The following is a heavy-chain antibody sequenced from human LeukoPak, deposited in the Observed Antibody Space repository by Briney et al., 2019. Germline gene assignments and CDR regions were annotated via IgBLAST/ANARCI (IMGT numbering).Heavy chain of an antibody. CDR3: ARARSEMGDY. V-gene: IGHV4-38-2*02. CDR2: IYHIGST. J-gene: IGHJ4*02. D-gene: IGHD5-24*01. Sequence: SETLSLTCTLSGYSLSSGYYWGWIRQPPGKGLEWIGSIYHIGSTFYKPSLTNPVTISVDTSTNQFSLNPGSETAARTALSDCARARSEMGDYWGEGTLVSVSS. CDR1: GYSLSSGYY.